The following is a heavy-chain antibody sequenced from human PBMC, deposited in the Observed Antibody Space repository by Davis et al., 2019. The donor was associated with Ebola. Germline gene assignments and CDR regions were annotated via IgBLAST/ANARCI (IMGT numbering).Heavy chain of an antibody. V-gene: IGHV3-21*01. J-gene: IGHJ3*02. CDR1: GFTFSSYS. Sequence: GGSLRLSCAASGFTFSSYSMNWVRQAPGKGLEWVSSISSSSSYIYYADSVKGRFTISRDNAKNSLYLQMNSLRAEDTAVYYCARDIPDSTPIADDAFDIWGQGTMVTVSS. CDR3: ARDIPDSTPIADDAFDI. CDR2: ISSSSSYI. D-gene: IGHD3-22*01.